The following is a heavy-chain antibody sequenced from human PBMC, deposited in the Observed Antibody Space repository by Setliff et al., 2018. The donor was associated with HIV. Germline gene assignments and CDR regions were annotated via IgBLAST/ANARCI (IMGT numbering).Heavy chain of an antibody. J-gene: IGHJ1*01. D-gene: IGHD5-12*01. CDR3: ARDSRTSGYYRDYFHH. CDR2: ISGSGLSA. CDR1: GFTFTDYA. Sequence: PGESLKISCEASGFTFTDYAMNWVRQAPGKGLGWVSTISGSGLSAYYADSVKGRFTISRDNSKNTVYPQMNILRAEDTAIYYCARDSRTSGYYRDYFHHWGQGTLVTVSS. V-gene: IGHV3-23*01.